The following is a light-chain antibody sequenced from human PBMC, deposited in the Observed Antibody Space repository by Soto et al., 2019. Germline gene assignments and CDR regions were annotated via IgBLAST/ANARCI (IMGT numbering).Light chain of an antibody. CDR1: QSVSSK. J-gene: IGKJ1*01. Sequence: EIVMTQTPPTLAVSPGGGATRSCRASQSVSSKLALYQQKPGKVPRRLIYGASTRATGIPARFICSECETEFNLVIRSLQSGDSALTFYQRHNRCLWTFGQGTKVDIK. CDR3: QRHNRCLWT. V-gene: IGKV3-15*01. CDR2: GAS.